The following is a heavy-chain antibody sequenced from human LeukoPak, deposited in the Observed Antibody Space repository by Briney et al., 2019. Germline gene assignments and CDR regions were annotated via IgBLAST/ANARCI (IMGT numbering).Heavy chain of an antibody. Sequence: SETLSLTCTVSGGSISSSRYYWGWIRQPPGKGLEWIGSIYYSGSTYYNPSLKSRVTISVDTSKNQFSLKLSSVTAADTAVYYCAREVIMVRYYYYYYMDVWGKGTTVTVSS. CDR2: IYYSGST. J-gene: IGHJ6*03. V-gene: IGHV4-39*07. D-gene: IGHD3-10*01. CDR1: GGSISSSRYY. CDR3: AREVIMVRYYYYYYMDV.